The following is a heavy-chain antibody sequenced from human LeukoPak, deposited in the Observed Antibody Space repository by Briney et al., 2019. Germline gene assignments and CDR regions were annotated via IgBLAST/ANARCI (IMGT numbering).Heavy chain of an antibody. J-gene: IGHJ4*02. CDR1: GGSFSGYY. D-gene: IGHD3-10*01. Sequence: SETLSLTCAVYGGSFSGYYWSWIRQPPGKGLEWIGEINHSGSTNYNPSLKSRVTISVDTSKNQFSLKLSSVTAADTAVYYCARGGKGSDGFDYWGQGTLVTVSS. CDR2: INHSGST. V-gene: IGHV4-34*01. CDR3: ARGGKGSDGFDY.